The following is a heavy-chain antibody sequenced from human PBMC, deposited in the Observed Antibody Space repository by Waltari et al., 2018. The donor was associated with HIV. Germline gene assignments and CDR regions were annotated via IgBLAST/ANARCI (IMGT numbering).Heavy chain of an antibody. CDR1: GYTFTSYD. CDR2: MNPNSGNT. V-gene: IGHV1-8*01. D-gene: IGHD3-10*01. CDR3: ARGAFYGFLYYYYGMDV. J-gene: IGHJ6*02. Sequence: QVQLVQSGAEVKKPGASVKVSCKASGYTFTSYDINWVRQATAQGLEWMGWMNPNSGNTGYAQKFQGRVTMTRNTSISTAYMELSSLRSEDTAVYYCARGAFYGFLYYYYGMDVWGQGTTVTVSS.